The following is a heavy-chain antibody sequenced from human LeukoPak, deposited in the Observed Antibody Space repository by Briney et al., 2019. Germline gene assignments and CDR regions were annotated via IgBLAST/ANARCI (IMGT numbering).Heavy chain of an antibody. J-gene: IGHJ5*02. CDR2: FYHSGST. Sequence: PSETLSLTCAVYGGSFSGYYWSWIRQPPGKGLEWIGSFYHSGSTYYNPSLKSRVTISVDKSKNQFSLRLSSVTAADTAVYYCAGGGYCSGGSCYRREDWFDPWGQGTLVTVSS. V-gene: IGHV4-34*01. D-gene: IGHD2-15*01. CDR1: GGSFSGYY. CDR3: AGGGYCSGGSCYRREDWFDP.